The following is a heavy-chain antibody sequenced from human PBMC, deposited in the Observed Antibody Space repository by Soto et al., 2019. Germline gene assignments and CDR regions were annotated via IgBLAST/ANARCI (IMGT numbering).Heavy chain of an antibody. CDR2: ISNSGSEI. CDR1: GFTFSSYG. Sequence: EVELLESGGDLVHPGGSLRLSCAASGFTFSSYGMSWVRQAPGKGLEWVSSISNSGSEIFYAASVKGRFTISRYSSKNTLYLEMSSLRPEDTAVYYCVRRGYNWQFSDYWGQGTLVTVSS. D-gene: IGHD6-25*01. V-gene: IGHV3-23*01. CDR3: VRRGYNWQFSDY. J-gene: IGHJ4*02.